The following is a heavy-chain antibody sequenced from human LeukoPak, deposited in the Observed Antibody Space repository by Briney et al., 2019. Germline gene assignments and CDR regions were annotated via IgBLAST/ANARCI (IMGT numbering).Heavy chain of an antibody. D-gene: IGHD5-18*01. CDR2: KSYDGSNK. CDR3: VRDCLVGYGHRYFDC. J-gene: IGHJ4*02. CDR1: GFTFSSYG. Sequence: PGGSLRLSCAASGFTFSSYGMHWVRQAPGKGLEWVAVKSYDGSNKYYADSVKGRFTISRDNSKNTLYLQMNSLRVEDTAVYYCVRDCLVGYGHRYFDCWGQGTLVTVSS. V-gene: IGHV3-30*03.